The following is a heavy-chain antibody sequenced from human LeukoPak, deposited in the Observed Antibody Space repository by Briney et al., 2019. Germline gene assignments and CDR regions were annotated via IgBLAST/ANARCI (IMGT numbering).Heavy chain of an antibody. V-gene: IGHV4-31*03. D-gene: IGHD1-1*01. CDR3: ARGGNGYGGFYFDY. CDR2: YHPSRMP. Sequence: PSQTLSLTCTVSADSLSSGGHYWAWIRQLPGKGLESFGFYHPSRMPRHNTSLKDRVAISVDASRKQFALRLSSVTAADTAIYYCARGGNGYGGFYFDYWGQGIQVIVSS. CDR1: ADSLSSGGHY. J-gene: IGHJ4*02.